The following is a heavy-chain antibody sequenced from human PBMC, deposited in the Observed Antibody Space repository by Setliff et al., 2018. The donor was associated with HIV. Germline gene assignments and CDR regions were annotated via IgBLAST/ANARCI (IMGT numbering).Heavy chain of an antibody. D-gene: IGHD3-22*01. CDR3: ASGFDSSGLSYFNY. CDR2: LIPFFGTA. J-gene: IGHJ4*01. V-gene: IGHV1-69*05. Sequence: SVKVSCKASGVTFSRYTITWARQAPGQGLEWVGGLIPFFGTANYAQKFQGRVTITTDESTNTAYMELISLTSEDTAVYYCASGFDSSGLSYFNYWGQGTLVTVSS. CDR1: GVTFSRYT.